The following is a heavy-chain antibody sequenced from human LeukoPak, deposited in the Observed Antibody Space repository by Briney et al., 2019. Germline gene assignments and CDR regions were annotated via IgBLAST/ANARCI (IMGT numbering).Heavy chain of an antibody. V-gene: IGHV3-48*04. CDR2: ISSSSSTI. CDR3: ARPTIAVAGSYYYYMDV. D-gene: IGHD6-19*01. Sequence: GGSLRLSCAASGFTFSSYSMNWVRQAPGKGLEWVSFISSSSSTIYYADSVKGRFTISRDNAKNSLYLQMNSLRAEDTAVYYCARPTIAVAGSYYYYMDVWGKGTTVTVSS. J-gene: IGHJ6*03. CDR1: GFTFSSYS.